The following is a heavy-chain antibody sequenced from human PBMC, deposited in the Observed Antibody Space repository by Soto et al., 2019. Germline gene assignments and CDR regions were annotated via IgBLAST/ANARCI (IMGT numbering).Heavy chain of an antibody. J-gene: IGHJ4*02. D-gene: IGHD3-22*01. V-gene: IGHV3-23*01. CDR2: ISGSGGST. CDR1: GFTFSSYA. CDR3: AKFRFSGYYHFDY. Sequence: EVQLLESGGGLVQPGGSLRLSCAASGFTFSSYAMSWVRQAPGKGLEWVSAISGSGGSTYYADSVKGRFTISRDNSKNTLYLQINSLRAEDTAVYYCAKFRFSGYYHFDYWGQGTLVTVSS.